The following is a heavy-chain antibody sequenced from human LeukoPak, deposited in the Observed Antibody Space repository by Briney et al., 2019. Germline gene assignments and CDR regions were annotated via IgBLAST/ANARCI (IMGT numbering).Heavy chain of an antibody. J-gene: IGHJ4*02. CDR3: STTYYYDSSEGY. V-gene: IGHV3-15*07. CDR2: IKSKTDGGTT. Sequence: GGSLRLSCAASGFTFSNAWMNWVRQAPGKGLEWVGRIKSKTDGGTTDYAAPVKGRFTISRDDSKNTPYLQMNSLKTEDTAVYYCSTTYYYDSSEGYWGQGTLVTVSS. D-gene: IGHD3-22*01. CDR1: GFTFSNAW.